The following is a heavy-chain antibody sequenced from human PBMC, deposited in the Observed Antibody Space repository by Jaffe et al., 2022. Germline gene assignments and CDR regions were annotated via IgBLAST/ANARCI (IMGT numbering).Heavy chain of an antibody. Sequence: EVQLLESGGGLVQPGGSLRLSCAASGFTFSSYAMSWVRQAPGKGLEWVSAISGSGGSTYYADSVKGRFTISRDNSKNTLYLQMNSLRAEDTAVYYCAKSLGYCSGGSCLLVFDYWGQGTLVTVSS. V-gene: IGHV3-23*01. CDR1: GFTFSSYA. J-gene: IGHJ4*02. CDR3: AKSLGYCSGGSCLLVFDY. D-gene: IGHD2-15*01. CDR2: ISGSGGST.